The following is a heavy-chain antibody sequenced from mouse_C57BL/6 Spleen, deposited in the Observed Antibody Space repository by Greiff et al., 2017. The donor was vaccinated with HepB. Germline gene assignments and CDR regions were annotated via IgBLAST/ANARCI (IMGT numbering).Heavy chain of an antibody. J-gene: IGHJ1*03. Sequence: QVQLKQPGAELVKPGASVKLSCKASGYTFTSYWMQWVKQRPGQGLEWIGEIDPSDSYTNYNQKFKGKATLTVDTSSSTAYMQLSSLTSEDSAVYYCARWGYYGRYFDVWGTGTTVTVSS. CDR3: ARWGYYGRYFDV. CDR2: IDPSDSYT. V-gene: IGHV1-50*01. CDR1: GYTFTSYW. D-gene: IGHD1-1*01.